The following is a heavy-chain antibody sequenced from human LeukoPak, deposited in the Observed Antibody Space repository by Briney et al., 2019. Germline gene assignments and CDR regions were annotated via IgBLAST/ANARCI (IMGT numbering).Heavy chain of an antibody. V-gene: IGHV3-23*01. CDR2: ISGSGGST. Sequence: PGGSLRLSCAASGFTFSSYAMSWVRQAPGKGLEWVSAISGSGGSTYYADSVKGRFTISRDNSKNTLYLQMNSLRAEDTAVYYCAKDPKPVRYQYSDYWGQGTLVTVSS. CDR3: AKDPKPVRYQYSDY. D-gene: IGHD2-2*01. J-gene: IGHJ4*02. CDR1: GFTFSSYA.